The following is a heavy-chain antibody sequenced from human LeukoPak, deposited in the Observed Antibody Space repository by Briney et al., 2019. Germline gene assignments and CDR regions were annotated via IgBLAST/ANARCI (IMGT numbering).Heavy chain of an antibody. CDR1: GYTLTELS. J-gene: IGHJ6*02. D-gene: IGHD3-9*01. Sequence: GASVKVSCKVSGYTLTELSMHWVRQAPGKGLEWMGGFDPEDGETIYAQKFQGRVTMTEDTSTDTAYMELRGLRSEDTAVYYCATVRYFDWLRRDYGMDVWGQGTTVTVSS. CDR3: ATVRYFDWLRRDYGMDV. CDR2: FDPEDGET. V-gene: IGHV1-24*01.